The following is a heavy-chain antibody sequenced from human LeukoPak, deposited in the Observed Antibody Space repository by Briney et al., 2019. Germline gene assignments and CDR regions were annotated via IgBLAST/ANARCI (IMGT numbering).Heavy chain of an antibody. CDR2: IYYSGST. J-gene: IGHJ5*02. Sequence: PSQTLSLTCTVSGGSISSGGYYWSWIRQHPGKGLEWIGYIYYSGSTYYNPSLKSRVTISVDTSKNQFSLKLSSVTAADTAVYYCARGHDSSSSNWFDPWGQGTLVTVSS. CDR3: ARGHDSSSSNWFDP. CDR1: GGSISSGGYY. D-gene: IGHD6-6*01. V-gene: IGHV4-31*03.